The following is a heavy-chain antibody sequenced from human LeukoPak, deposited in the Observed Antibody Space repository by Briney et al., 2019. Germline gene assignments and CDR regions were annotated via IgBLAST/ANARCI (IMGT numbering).Heavy chain of an antibody. D-gene: IGHD6-13*01. Sequence: GGSLRLSCAASGFTFSSYAMSWVRQAPGKGLEWVSAISGSGGSAYYADSVKGRFTISRDNSKNTLYLQMNSLRAEDTAVYYCAKAKPYSSSWYWDYWGQGTLVTVSS. CDR2: ISGSGGSA. CDR3: AKAKPYSSSWYWDY. CDR1: GFTFSSYA. J-gene: IGHJ4*02. V-gene: IGHV3-23*01.